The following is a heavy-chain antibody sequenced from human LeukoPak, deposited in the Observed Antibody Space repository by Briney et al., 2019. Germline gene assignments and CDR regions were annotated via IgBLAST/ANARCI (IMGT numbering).Heavy chain of an antibody. D-gene: IGHD3/OR15-3a*01. V-gene: IGHV3-64*02. Sequence: GGSLRLSCAASGFTFITFSMHWVRQAPGKGLEYVSGISRNGETTYYRESVKGRFTTSRDNSKDTVYLQMGSLRSEDSGVYYCARGRGDISARPFFDCRGGQGSLVTVSS. CDR1: GFTFITFS. J-gene: IGHJ4*02. CDR2: ISRNGETT. CDR3: ARGRGDISARPFFDCR.